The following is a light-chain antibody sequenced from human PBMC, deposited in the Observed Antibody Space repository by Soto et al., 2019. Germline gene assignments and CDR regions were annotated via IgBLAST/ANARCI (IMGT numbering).Light chain of an antibody. V-gene: IGLV1-40*01. J-gene: IGLJ1*01. CDR1: SSNIGAGYD. CDR3: QSYDSSLSGWV. CDR2: GNS. Sequence: QSVLTQPPSVSGAPGQRVTISCTGSSSNIGAGYDVHWYQQPPGTAPKLLIYGNSNRPSGVPDRFSGSKSGTSASLAITGLQAEDEADYYCQSYDSSLSGWVFGTGTQLTVL.